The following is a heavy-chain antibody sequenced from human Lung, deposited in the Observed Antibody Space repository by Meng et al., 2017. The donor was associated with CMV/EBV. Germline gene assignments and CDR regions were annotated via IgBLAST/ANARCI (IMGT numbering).Heavy chain of an antibody. CDR2: MNPNSGNT. D-gene: IGHD2-2*01. CDR1: GYMFTTYD. V-gene: IGHV1-8*01. J-gene: IGHJ6*02. Sequence: ASVKVSXKASGYMFTTYDINWVRQATGQGLEWMGWMNPNSGNTGYAQKFQGRVTLTRVTSISTAYMELISLTSDDTAVYYCARTRIEVEPDGRKIKYYNYGRDVWGQGTXVNVAS. CDR3: ARTRIEVEPDGRKIKYYNYGRDV.